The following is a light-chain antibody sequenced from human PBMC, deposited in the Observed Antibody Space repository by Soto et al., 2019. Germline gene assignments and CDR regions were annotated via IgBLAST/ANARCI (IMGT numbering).Light chain of an antibody. CDR1: QSISSY. J-gene: IGKJ2*01. CDR3: QQSYSTPYT. V-gene: IGKV1-39*01. Sequence: DIQMTQSPSSLSASVGDRVTITCRASQSISSYLNWYQQKPGKAPKLLIYAASSLQSGVPSRFSGSGSGTDFILTISSLQPEDFAIYYCQQSYSTPYTFGQGLKLEIK. CDR2: AAS.